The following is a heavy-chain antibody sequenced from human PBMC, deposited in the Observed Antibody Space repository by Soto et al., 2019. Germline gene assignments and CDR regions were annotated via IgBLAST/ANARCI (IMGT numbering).Heavy chain of an antibody. CDR2: FCCGAIAF. V-gene: IGHV3-48*02. CDR1: GFTLSSYS. J-gene: IGHJ2*01. D-gene: IGHD3-22*01. CDR3: ARGSPRYYDSGVYSLWYFDL. Sequence: PGGSLRLSCAVSGFTLSSYSLNWVRQAPGKGLEWVSYFCCGAIAFYFADFLKARFTISREIAKNSFFLQMTSLRDEDTVVYYFARGSPRYYDSGVYSLWYFDLWGRATLVTVSS.